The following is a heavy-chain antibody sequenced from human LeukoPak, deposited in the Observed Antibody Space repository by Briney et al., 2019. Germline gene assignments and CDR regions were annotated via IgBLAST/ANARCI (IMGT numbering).Heavy chain of an antibody. CDR1: GFTVSSNY. V-gene: IGHV3-53*01. Sequence: GGSLRLSCAASGFTVSSNYMSWVRQAPGKGLEWVSVIYSGGSTYYADSVKGRLTISRDNAKNSLYLEMNSLRDEDTAVYYCARDLNWGFDHWGQGTLVTVSS. J-gene: IGHJ4*02. D-gene: IGHD7-27*01. CDR3: ARDLNWGFDH. CDR2: IYSGGST.